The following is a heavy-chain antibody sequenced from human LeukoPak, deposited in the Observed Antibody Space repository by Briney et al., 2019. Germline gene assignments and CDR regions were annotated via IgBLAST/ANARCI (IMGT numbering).Heavy chain of an antibody. V-gene: IGHV3-23*01. J-gene: IGHJ3*02. Sequence: GGSLRLSCAGSGFTFKFYAMTWVRQAPGKGLEGVSGITVDASVTYDAAPVKGRFNISRDNSKNTLYLQLNSLRVEDTAVYYCAKAYSSSLYGDAFHIWSQGTKVTVSP. D-gene: IGHD6-13*01. CDR2: ITVDASVT. CDR3: AKAYSSSLYGDAFHI. CDR1: GFTFKFYA.